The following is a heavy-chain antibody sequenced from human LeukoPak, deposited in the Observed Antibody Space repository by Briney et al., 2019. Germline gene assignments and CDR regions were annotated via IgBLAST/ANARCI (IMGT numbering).Heavy chain of an antibody. CDR1: GFTFSDYY. CDR2: IWYDGSNK. Sequence: GGSLRLSCAASGFTFSDYYMSWIRQSPGKGLEWVAVIWYDGSNKYYADSVKGRFTISRDNSKNTLHLQMNSLRAEDTAVYYCARDSPYLDYWGQGTLVTVSS. J-gene: IGHJ4*02. V-gene: IGHV3-33*08. CDR3: ARDSPYLDY.